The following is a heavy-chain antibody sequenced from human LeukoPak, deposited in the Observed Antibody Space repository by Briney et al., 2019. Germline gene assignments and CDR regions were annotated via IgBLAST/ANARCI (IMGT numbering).Heavy chain of an antibody. J-gene: IGHJ4*02. CDR2: IKEDGSEK. CDR3: GTVAAGYYFDN. D-gene: IGHD3-9*01. CDR1: GSTFSAYW. V-gene: IGHV3-7*05. Sequence: QPGGSLRLSCAASGSTFSAYWMSWVRQAPGKGLEWVANIKEDGSEKSYVESVKGRFTISRDNTKESLYLQMNSLRAEDTALYYCGTVAAGYYFDNWGQGTLVTVSS.